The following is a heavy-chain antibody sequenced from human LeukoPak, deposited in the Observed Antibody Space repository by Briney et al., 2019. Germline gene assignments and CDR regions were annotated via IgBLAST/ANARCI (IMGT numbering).Heavy chain of an antibody. CDR1: GFTFSSYW. Sequence: GGSLRLSCEASGFTFSSYWMSWVRQAPGKGLEWVAHIKEDESDEYYVDSVRGRFTASRDNAKNSVNLQMNSLRVEDTAVYYCARWRGRQSEFDYWGQGTLVTVS. J-gene: IGHJ4*02. CDR2: IKEDESDE. D-gene: IGHD1-1*01. V-gene: IGHV3-7*01. CDR3: ARWRGRQSEFDY.